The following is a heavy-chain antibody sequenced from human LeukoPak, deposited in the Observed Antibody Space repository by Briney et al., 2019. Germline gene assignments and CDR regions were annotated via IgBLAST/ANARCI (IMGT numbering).Heavy chain of an antibody. CDR3: ARDQVPMVAMGGFDS. V-gene: IGHV3-30*19. CDR2: ILHDGSKN. CDR1: GFTFSDYG. Sequence: PGRSLRLSCAASGFTFSDYGMHWVRQAPGEGLEWVAAILHDGSKNQYRDSVKGRFTISRDNSKNTVYLQMNSLTSEDAAIYYCARDQVPMVAMGGFDSWGQGTLVTVSS. D-gene: IGHD2-15*01. J-gene: IGHJ5*01.